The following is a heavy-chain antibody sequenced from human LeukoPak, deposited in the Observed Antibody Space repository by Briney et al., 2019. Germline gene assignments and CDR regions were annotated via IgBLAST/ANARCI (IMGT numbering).Heavy chain of an antibody. CDR1: GGSITSYY. V-gene: IGHV4-59*08. CDR2: IYYSGRT. D-gene: IGHD1-7*01. J-gene: IGHJ4*02. Sequence: PSETLSLTCTVSGGSITSYYWSWIRQSPGKGLECIGYIYYSGRTNYNSSLKSRATISVDTSKNQFSLKLSSVTAADTAVYYCARHSTYITGTTTFDYWGQGTLVTVSS. CDR3: ARHSTYITGTTTFDY.